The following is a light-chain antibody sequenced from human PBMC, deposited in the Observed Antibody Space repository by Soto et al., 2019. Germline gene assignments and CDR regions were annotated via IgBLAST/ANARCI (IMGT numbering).Light chain of an antibody. CDR1: NIGSKS. CDR2: YDT. V-gene: IGLV3-21*01. J-gene: IGLJ2*01. CDR3: QVWDSGSDQGVV. Sequence: SYVLTQPPSVSVAPGRTARITCGGDNIGSKSVHWYQQRPGQAPVLVIYYDTDRPSGIPERFSASNSGNTATLTISRVEAGDEADYYCQVWDSGSDQGVVFGGGTKLTVL.